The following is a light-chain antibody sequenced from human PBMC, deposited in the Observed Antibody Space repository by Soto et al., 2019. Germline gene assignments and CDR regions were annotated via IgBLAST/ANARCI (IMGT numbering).Light chain of an antibody. J-gene: IGKJ1*01. CDR2: DAS. CDR3: QQHNSYPWT. V-gene: IGKV1-5*01. Sequence: IQVTHSPSTLSASIGDRVTISCRASQTITSWLAWYQQKPGKAPKLLIYDASSLESGVPSRFSGSGSGTEFTLTISSLQPDDFATYYCQQHNSYPWTFGQGTKVDIK. CDR1: QTITSW.